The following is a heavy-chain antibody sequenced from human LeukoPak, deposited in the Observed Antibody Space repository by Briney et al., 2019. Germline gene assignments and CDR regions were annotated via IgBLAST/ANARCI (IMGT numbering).Heavy chain of an antibody. CDR2: IYYSGST. CDR1: GGSISSYY. CDR3: ARGRHNYDCWSGYYPYFDY. D-gene: IGHD3-3*01. J-gene: IGHJ4*02. V-gene: IGHV4-59*01. Sequence: PSETLSLTCTVSGGSISSYYWSWIRQPPGKGLEWIGYIYYSGSTNYNPSLKSRVTISVDTSKTQFSLKLSSVTAADTAVYYCARGRHNYDCWSGYYPYFDYWGQGTLVTVSS.